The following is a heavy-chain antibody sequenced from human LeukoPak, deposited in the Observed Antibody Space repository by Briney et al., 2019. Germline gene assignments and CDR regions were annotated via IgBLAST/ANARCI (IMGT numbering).Heavy chain of an antibody. CDR2: IYSSGRT. Sequence: SETLSLTCTVSGASMSNSFWSWIRQPAGKGLEWIGRIYSSGRTNYNPSLKSRVTLSIDTSNNQFSLKLTSVTAADTASYYCARAPAGCGGTRSFDYWGQGTLVTVSS. D-gene: IGHD2-15*01. J-gene: IGHJ4*02. CDR3: ARAPAGCGGTRSFDY. CDR1: GASMSNSF. V-gene: IGHV4-4*07.